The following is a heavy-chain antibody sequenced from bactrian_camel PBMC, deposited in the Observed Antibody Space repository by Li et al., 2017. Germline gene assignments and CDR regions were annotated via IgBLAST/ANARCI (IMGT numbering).Heavy chain of an antibody. V-gene: IGHV3S55*01. CDR3: TAASGSPWNCNNQATVDY. CDR2: LSIDGTI. Sequence: QVQLVESGGGSVQTGGSLRLSCAASVYTFNRCTMGWVRQSPGKERQVISLLSIDGTISYADYVQGRFTISLDKAVSTLYLQMNNLKPEDTAMYFCTAASGSPWNCNNQATVDYWGQGTQVTVS. J-gene: IGHJ4*01. CDR1: VYTFNRCT. D-gene: IGHD3*01.